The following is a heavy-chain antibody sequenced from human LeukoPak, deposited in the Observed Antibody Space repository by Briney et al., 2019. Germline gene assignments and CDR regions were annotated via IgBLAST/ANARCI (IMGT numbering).Heavy chain of an antibody. CDR1: GFTFSSYW. Sequence: GGSLRLSCAASGFTFSSYWMHWVRQAPGKGLVWVSRINPDGSSTSYADSEKGRFTISRDNAKNTLYLQTNSLRAEDTAVYYCARDLGWLQSYWGQGTLVTVSS. V-gene: IGHV3-74*01. J-gene: IGHJ4*02. CDR3: ARDLGWLQSY. CDR2: INPDGSST. D-gene: IGHD5-24*01.